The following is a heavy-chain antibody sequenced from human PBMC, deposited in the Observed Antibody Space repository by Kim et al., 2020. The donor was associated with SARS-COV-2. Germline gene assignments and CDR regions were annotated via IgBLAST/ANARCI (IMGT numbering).Heavy chain of an antibody. J-gene: IGHJ4*02. D-gene: IGHD5-18*01. CDR3: ARGDSGMVYFDY. V-gene: IGHV4-59*13. CDR2: IYYSGST. Sequence: SETLSLTCTVSGGSISSYYWSWIRQPPGKGLEWIGYIYYSGSTNYNPSLKSRVTISVDTSKNQFSLKLSSVTAADTAVYYCARGDSGMVYFDYWGQGTLV. CDR1: GGSISSYY.